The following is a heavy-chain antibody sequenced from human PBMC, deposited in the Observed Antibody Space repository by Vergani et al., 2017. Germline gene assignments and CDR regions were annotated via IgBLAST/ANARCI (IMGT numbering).Heavy chain of an antibody. CDR1: GFTFSSCA. CDR3: AKEGSSIAARQVYYYMDV. J-gene: IGHJ6*03. V-gene: IGHV3-23*01. Sequence: EVQLLESGGGLVQPGGSLRLSCAASGFTFSSCAMSWVRQAPGKGLEWVSAISGSGGSTYYADSVKGRFTISRDNSKNTLYLQMNSLRAEDTAVYYCAKEGSSIAARQVYYYMDVWGKGTTVTVSS. D-gene: IGHD6-6*01. CDR2: ISGSGGST.